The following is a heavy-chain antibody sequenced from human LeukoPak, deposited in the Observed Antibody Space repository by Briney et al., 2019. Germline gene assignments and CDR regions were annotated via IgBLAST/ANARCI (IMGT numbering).Heavy chain of an antibody. J-gene: IGHJ6*03. Sequence: ASVNVSCKASGYTFTGYYMHWVRQAPGQGLEWMGWINPNSGGTNYAQKFQGRVTMTRNTSISTAYMELSSLRSEDTAVYYCARALEGVLSSAGYYYYMDVWGRGTTVTISS. CDR3: ARALEGVLSSAGYYYYMDV. V-gene: IGHV1-2*02. CDR1: GYTFTGYY. CDR2: INPNSGGT. D-gene: IGHD1-26*01.